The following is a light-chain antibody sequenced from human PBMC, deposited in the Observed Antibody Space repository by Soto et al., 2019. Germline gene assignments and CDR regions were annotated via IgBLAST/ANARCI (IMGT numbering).Light chain of an antibody. CDR2: GAS. J-gene: IGKJ1*01. CDR3: QQYNDWWT. CDR1: QSVRSN. V-gene: IGKV3-15*01. Sequence: ERVMMQSQATLSVSPGERSTLSCMASQSVRSNLAWYQQKPGPAPRLLIYGASTRATGNPARLSGSGSGTEFTLTISSLQSEEFAVYYCQQYNDWWTCGQGAKV.